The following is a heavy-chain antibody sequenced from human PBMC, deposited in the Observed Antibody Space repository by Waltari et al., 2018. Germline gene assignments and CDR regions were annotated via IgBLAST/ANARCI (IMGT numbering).Heavy chain of an antibody. V-gene: IGHV4-34*01. D-gene: IGHD3-9*01. CDR2: INYDGNT. Sequence: QVQLRQWGAGLLKPSETLSLTCGVYGGTLSAHYWTWIRQSPGKGLEWIGEINYDGNTNYNPSLDSRVTITIDTSKSSVSLNMNSGTAADTAVYFCARGPRLRYFDWLPPFFDYWGQGTLVTVSS. CDR1: GGTLSAHY. CDR3: ARGPRLRYFDWLPPFFDY. J-gene: IGHJ4*02.